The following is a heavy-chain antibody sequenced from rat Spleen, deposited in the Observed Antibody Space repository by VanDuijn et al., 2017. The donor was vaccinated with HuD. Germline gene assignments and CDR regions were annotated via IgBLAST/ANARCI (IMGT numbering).Heavy chain of an antibody. CDR1: GFTFSNYD. CDR3: TIHGSKSPYFYVMDA. V-gene: IGHV5S13*01. J-gene: IGHJ4*01. D-gene: IGHD3-8*01. Sequence: EVQLVESGGGLMQPGRSLKLSCAASGFTFSNYDMAWVRQAPTKGLEWIASISTGGDITYYRVSVKSRFTGSRDEANNTHYLHMDSLRAEDTATYYCTIHGSKSPYFYVMDAWGQGASVTVPS. CDR2: ISTGGDIT.